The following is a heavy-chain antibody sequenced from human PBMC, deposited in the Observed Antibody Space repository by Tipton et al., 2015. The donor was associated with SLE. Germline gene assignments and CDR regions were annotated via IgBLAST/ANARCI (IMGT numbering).Heavy chain of an antibody. Sequence: TLSLTCTVSGGSTSSGSYYWSWIRQPAGKGLEWIGRIYTSGSTNYNPSLKSRVTISVDTSKNQFSLKLSSVTAADTAAYYRAAGAPKGYYYYYMDVWGKGTTVTVSS. V-gene: IGHV4-61*02. J-gene: IGHJ6*03. CDR1: GGSTSSGSYY. CDR3: AAGAPKGYYYYYMDV. D-gene: IGHD6-19*01. CDR2: IYTSGST.